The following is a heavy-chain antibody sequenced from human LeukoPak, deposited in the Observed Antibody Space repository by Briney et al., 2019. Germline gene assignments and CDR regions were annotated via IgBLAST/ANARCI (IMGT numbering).Heavy chain of an antibody. CDR2: IIPIFGTA. CDR3: ARDRGGIVEGWFDY. D-gene: IGHD1-26*01. V-gene: IGHV1-69*05. Sequence: ASVKVSCKASGGTFSSYAISWVRQAPGQGLEWMGGIIPIFGTANYAQKFQGRVTITTDESTSTAYMELSSLRSEDTAVYYCARDRGGIVEGWFDYWGQGTLVTVSS. J-gene: IGHJ4*02. CDR1: GGTFSSYA.